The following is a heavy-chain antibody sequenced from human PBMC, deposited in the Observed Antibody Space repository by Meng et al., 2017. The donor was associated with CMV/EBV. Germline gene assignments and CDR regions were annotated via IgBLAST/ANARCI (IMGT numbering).Heavy chain of an antibody. D-gene: IGHD3-16*01. V-gene: IGHV5-51*01. CDR1: GYSFTSYW. J-gene: IGHJ4*02. Sequence: KVSCKGSGYSFTSYWIGWVRQTPEKGLEWMGIMYPRDSDIRYSPSFQGQVTISAHKSISTAYLQWSTLKASDTAIYYCARPTVVGGRPRTFDYWGQGTLVTVSS. CDR2: MYPRDSDI. CDR3: ARPTVVGGRPRTFDY.